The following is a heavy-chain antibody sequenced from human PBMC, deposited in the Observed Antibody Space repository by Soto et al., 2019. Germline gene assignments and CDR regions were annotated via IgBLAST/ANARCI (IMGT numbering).Heavy chain of an antibody. D-gene: IGHD5-18*01. CDR2: ISGSGGST. CDR3: AKGVRYSYGWQYYFDY. J-gene: IGHJ4*02. Sequence: GGSLRLSCAASGFTFSSYAMSWVRQAPGKGLEWVSAISGSGGSTYYADSVKGRFTISRDNSKNTLYLQMNSLRAEDTAVYYCAKGVRYSYGWQYYFDYWGQGTLVTVSS. CDR1: GFTFSSYA. V-gene: IGHV3-23*01.